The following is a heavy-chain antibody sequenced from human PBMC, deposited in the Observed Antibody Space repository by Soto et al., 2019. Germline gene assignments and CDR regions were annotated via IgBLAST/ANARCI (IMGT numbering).Heavy chain of an antibody. J-gene: IGHJ4*02. CDR2: VSHSGNT. CDR1: GGSISDSYW. V-gene: IGHV4-4*02. Sequence: SETLSLTCSVSGGSISDSYWWSWVRQPPGKGLEWIGEVSHSGNTKYYPSLRSQVTLSVDSSKNQISLALTSVTAADTAVYYCARAKFESTGWHQFDIWGQGTLVTVSS. D-gene: IGHD7-27*01. CDR3: ARAKFESTGWHQFDI.